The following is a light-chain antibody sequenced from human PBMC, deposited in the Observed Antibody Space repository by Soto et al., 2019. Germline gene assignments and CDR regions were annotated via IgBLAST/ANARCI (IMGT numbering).Light chain of an antibody. Sequence: QSVLTQPPSVSGAPGQRVTISCTGSSSNIGAGYDVHWYQRLPGTAPKVLIYNNNNRPSGVPDRFSGSKSGTSASLAITRLQAEPEADYYCKSYDSSLSGSYVFGTGTKLTVL. CDR2: NNN. J-gene: IGLJ1*01. CDR3: KSYDSSLSGSYV. V-gene: IGLV1-40*01. CDR1: SSNIGAGYD.